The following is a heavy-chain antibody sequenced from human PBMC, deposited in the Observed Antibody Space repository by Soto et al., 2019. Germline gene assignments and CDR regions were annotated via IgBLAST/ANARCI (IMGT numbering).Heavy chain of an antibody. CDR3: AHRLGGDYADY. J-gene: IGHJ4*02. V-gene: IGHV2-5*02. CDR2: IYWDDDK. CDR1: GFSLSTSGVG. Sequence: QITLKESGPTLVKPTQTLTLTCTCSGFSLSTSGVGVGWLRQPPGKALEWLALIYWDDDKLYSPSLKSRLTITKDTSKNQVVLTMTNMDPVDTATYYCAHRLGGDYADYWGQGTLVTVSS.